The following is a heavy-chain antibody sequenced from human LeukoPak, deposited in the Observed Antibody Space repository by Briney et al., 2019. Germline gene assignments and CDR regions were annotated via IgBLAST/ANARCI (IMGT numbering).Heavy chain of an antibody. D-gene: IGHD1-1*01. CDR3: ARQNAGTYEAFDI. Sequence: GASVKVSCKASGYTFSNYEINWVRQATGQGLQLMGWIDPNSGHTGYAQNFQGRITITRTTSTFTVYMELSSLGSEDTAIYYCARQNAGTYEAFDIWGQGTMVTVSS. V-gene: IGHV1-8*01. CDR2: IDPNSGHT. J-gene: IGHJ3*02. CDR1: GYTFSNYE.